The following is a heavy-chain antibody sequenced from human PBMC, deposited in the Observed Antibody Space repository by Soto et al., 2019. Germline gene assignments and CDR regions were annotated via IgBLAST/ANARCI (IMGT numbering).Heavy chain of an antibody. J-gene: IGHJ6*02. CDR2: MNPNSGNT. D-gene: IGHD5-18*01. Sequence: GASVQVSCKASGYTFTSYDINWVRQATGQGLEWMGWMNPNSGNTGYAQKFQGRVTMTRNTSISTAYMELSSLRSEDTAVYYCANPRIQLRNNYGMAVWGQGTTVTVSS. V-gene: IGHV1-8*01. CDR1: GYTFTSYD. CDR3: ANPRIQLRNNYGMAV.